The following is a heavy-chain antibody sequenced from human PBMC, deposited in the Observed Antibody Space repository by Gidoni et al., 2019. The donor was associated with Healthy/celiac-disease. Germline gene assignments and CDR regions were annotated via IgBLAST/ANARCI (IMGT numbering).Heavy chain of an antibody. D-gene: IGHD2-15*01. CDR2: IIPILGIA. J-gene: IGHJ5*02. V-gene: IGHV1-69*04. CDR3: ARAGLGYCSGGSCRAGDWFDP. CDR1: GCPFSSYA. Sequence: QVQLVQSGAEVKKPGSSVKVSCKASGCPFSSYAISWWRQAPGQGFEWMGRIIPILGIANYAQKFQGRVTITADKSTSTAYMELSSLRSEDTAVYYCARAGLGYCSGGSCRAGDWFDPWGQGTLVTVSS.